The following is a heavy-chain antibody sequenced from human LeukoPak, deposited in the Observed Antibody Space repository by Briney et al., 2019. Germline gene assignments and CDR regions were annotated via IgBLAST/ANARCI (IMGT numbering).Heavy chain of an antibody. CDR3: ARSYSSSPGAFDI. D-gene: IGHD6-6*01. CDR2: ISYSGST. CDR1: GGSISSSSYY. Sequence: SETLSLTCTVSGGSISSSSYYWGWIRQPPGKGLEWIGGISYSGSTYYNPSLKSRVTIAVDTSKNQFSLKLRSVPAADTAVYYCARSYSSSPGAFDIWGQGTMVTVSS. V-gene: IGHV4-39*01. J-gene: IGHJ3*02.